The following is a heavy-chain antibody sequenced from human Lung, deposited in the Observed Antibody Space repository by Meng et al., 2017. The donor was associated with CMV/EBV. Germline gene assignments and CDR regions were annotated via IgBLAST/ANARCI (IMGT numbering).Heavy chain of an antibody. J-gene: IGHJ4*02. Sequence: VQRQESGPGLVKPSGTLSLTCRVSGVSISSNIRWTCVRQPPGKGLEWIGDIDDSGSTNYNPSLNSRISISLDKSKNHFSLKVNSVTAADTAVYYCARGKQDAWELLAYWGQGALVTVSS. CDR1: GVSISSNIR. D-gene: IGHD1-26*01. CDR2: IDDSGST. V-gene: IGHV4-4*02. CDR3: ARGKQDAWELLAY.